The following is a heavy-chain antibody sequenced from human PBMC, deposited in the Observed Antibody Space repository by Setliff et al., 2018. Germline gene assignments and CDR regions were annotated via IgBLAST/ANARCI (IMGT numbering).Heavy chain of an antibody. J-gene: IGHJ4*02. D-gene: IGHD5-18*01. CDR1: GCSVRGYY. CDR3: ARLPPLHTPMALTFDY. CDR2: MYYSWDT. V-gene: IGHV4-59*08. Sequence: SETLSPTCTVSGCSVRGYYWSWIRQPPGKGLEWIGYMYYSWDTNYNPSLKSRVTISVDTSKNQFSLELRSVTAADTAVYYCARLPPLHTPMALTFDYWGQGILVTVSS.